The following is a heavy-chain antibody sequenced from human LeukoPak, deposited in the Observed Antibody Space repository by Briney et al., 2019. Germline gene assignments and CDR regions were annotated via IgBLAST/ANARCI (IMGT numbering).Heavy chain of an antibody. CDR1: GFTFSSYA. V-gene: IGHV3-30-3*01. Sequence: GGSLRLSCAASGFTFSSYAMHWVRQAPGKGLEWVAVISYDGSNKYYADSVKGRFTISRDNSKNTLYLQMNSLRAEDTAVYYCARDLKPGYYYDSSGYNWGYFDYWGQGTLVTVSS. J-gene: IGHJ4*02. D-gene: IGHD3-22*01. CDR3: ARDLKPGYYYDSSGYNWGYFDY. CDR2: ISYDGSNK.